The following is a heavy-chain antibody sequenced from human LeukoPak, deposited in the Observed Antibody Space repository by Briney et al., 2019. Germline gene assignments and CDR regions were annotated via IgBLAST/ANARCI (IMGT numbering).Heavy chain of an antibody. CDR2: ISGDGGST. V-gene: IGHV3-43*02. J-gene: IGHJ4*02. Sequence: PGGSLRPSCAASGFTFDDYAMHWVRQAPGKGLEWVSLISGDGGSTYYADSVKGRFTIPRDNSKNSLYLQMNSLRTEDTALYYCAKPWTGYSSSWYFYYFDYWGQGTLVTVSS. CDR1: GFTFDDYA. CDR3: AKPWTGYSSSWYFYYFDY. D-gene: IGHD6-13*01.